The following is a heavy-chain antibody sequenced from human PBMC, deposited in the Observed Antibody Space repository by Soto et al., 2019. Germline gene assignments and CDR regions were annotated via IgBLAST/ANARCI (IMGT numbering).Heavy chain of an antibody. D-gene: IGHD6-13*01. CDR2: ISAYNGNT. Sequence: VSCKASGYTFTSHGISWVRQAPGQGLEWMGWISAYNGNTNYAQKLQGRVTMTTDTSTSTAYMELRSLRSDDTAVYYCARDPTQKQQLGYYYYYGIDVCGQGPTVTVYS. CDR3: ARDPTQKQQLGYYYYYGIDV. V-gene: IGHV1-18*04. CDR1: GYTFTSHG. J-gene: IGHJ6*02.